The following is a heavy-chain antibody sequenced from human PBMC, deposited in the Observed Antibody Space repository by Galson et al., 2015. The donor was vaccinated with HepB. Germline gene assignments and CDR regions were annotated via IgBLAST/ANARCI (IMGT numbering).Heavy chain of an antibody. V-gene: IGHV1-24*01. D-gene: IGHD5-24*01. CDR1: GYTLTELS. J-gene: IGHJ3*02. Sequence: SVKVSCKVSGYTLTELSMHWVRQAPGKGLEWMGGFDAEDGDTIYAQKFQGRVTMTEDTSTDTAYMELSSLRSEDTAVYYCATVLSRDGYMNAFDIWGQGTMVTVSS. CDR2: FDAEDGDT. CDR3: ATVLSRDGYMNAFDI.